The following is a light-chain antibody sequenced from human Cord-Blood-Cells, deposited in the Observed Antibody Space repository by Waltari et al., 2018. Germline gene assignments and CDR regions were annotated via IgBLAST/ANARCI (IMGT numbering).Light chain of an antibody. Sequence: QSALTQPASVSGSPGQSITISCTGTSSDVGGYNYGSWYHQPPGKAPKLMIYDVSTRPSVVSNRFSGSKSGNTAYLTISGLQAEDEADYYCSSYTSSSTYVFGTGTKVTVL. CDR1: SSDVGGYNY. V-gene: IGLV2-14*01. CDR2: DVS. CDR3: SSYTSSSTYV. J-gene: IGLJ1*01.